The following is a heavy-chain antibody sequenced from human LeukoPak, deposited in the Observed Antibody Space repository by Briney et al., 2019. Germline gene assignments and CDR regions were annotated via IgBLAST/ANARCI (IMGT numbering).Heavy chain of an antibody. J-gene: IGHJ4*02. Sequence: PGGSLRLSCAASGFTFSSYSINWVRQAPGKGLEWVSSISSSSSYIYYADSVKGRFTISRDNAKNSLYLQMNSLRAEDTAVYYCARDPDTGGGDYDWWGQGTLVTVSS. V-gene: IGHV3-21*01. CDR1: GFTFSSYS. D-gene: IGHD4-17*01. CDR3: ARDPDTGGGDYDW. CDR2: ISSSSSYI.